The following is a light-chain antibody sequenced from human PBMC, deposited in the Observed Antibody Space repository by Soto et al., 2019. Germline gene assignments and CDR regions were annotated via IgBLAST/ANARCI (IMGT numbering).Light chain of an antibody. V-gene: IGLV2-11*01. CDR3: CSYAGGNTYV. Sequence: QSVLTQPASVSGSPGQSIAISCTGTSSDVGGYKYVSWYQQHPGKAPKLVIYDVDKRPSGVPDRFSGSKSGNTASLTISGLQAEDEADYYCCSYAGGNTYVFGTGTKVTVL. J-gene: IGLJ1*01. CDR1: SSDVGGYKY. CDR2: DVD.